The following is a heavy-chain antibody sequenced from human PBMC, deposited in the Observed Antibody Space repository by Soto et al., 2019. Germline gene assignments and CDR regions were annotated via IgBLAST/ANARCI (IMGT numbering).Heavy chain of an antibody. J-gene: IGHJ4*02. V-gene: IGHV3-48*01. D-gene: IGHD6-13*01. CDR3: ARDPYSSSWYDSRRGGSDY. CDR1: GFTFSSYS. CDR2: ISSSSSTI. Sequence: GGSLRLSCAASGFTFSSYSMNWVRQAPGKGLEWVSYISSSSSTIYYADSVKGRFTISRDNAKNSLYLQMNSLRAEDTAVYYCARDPYSSSWYDSRRGGSDYWGQGTLVTVSS.